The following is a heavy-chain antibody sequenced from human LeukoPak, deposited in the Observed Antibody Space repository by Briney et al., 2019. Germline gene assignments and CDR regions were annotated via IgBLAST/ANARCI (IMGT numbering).Heavy chain of an antibody. CDR3: ARVPYSSGWYEDY. J-gene: IGHJ4*02. CDR1: GGSISSYY. V-gene: IGHV4-59*12. Sequence: SETLSLTCTVSGGSISSYYWSWIRQPPGKGLEWIGYIYYSGSTNYNPSLKSRVTISVDTSKNQFSLKLSPVTAADTAVYYCARVPYSSGWYEDYWGQGTLVTVSS. CDR2: IYYSGST. D-gene: IGHD6-19*01.